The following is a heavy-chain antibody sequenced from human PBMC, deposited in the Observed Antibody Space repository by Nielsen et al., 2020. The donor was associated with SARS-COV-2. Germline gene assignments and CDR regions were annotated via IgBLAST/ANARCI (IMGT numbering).Heavy chain of an antibody. Sequence: SVKVSCKASGGTFSSYSISWVRQAPGQGLEWMGRIIPILGKADYAQKFPGRVTITVDKSTSTAYMDLSGLRSEDTAMYYCAGDRGGYIFWGQGTLVTVSS. V-gene: IGHV1-69*08. J-gene: IGHJ4*02. CDR1: GGTFSSYS. CDR3: AGDRGGYIF. D-gene: IGHD5-12*01. CDR2: IIPILGKA.